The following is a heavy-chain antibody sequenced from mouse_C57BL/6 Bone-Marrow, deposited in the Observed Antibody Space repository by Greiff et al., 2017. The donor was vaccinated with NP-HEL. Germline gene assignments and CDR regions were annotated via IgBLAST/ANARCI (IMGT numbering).Heavy chain of an antibody. Sequence: EVKLMESGGGLVQPKGSLKLSCAASGFSFNTYAMNWVRQAPGTGLEWVARIRSKSNNYATYYADSVKDRFTISRDDSESMLNLEMNNWKTEDTAMYYCVRHDGYGSSYDAMDYWGQGTSVTVSS. CDR3: VRHDGYGSSYDAMDY. J-gene: IGHJ4*01. V-gene: IGHV10-1*01. D-gene: IGHD1-1*01. CDR1: GFSFNTYA. CDR2: IRSKSNNYAT.